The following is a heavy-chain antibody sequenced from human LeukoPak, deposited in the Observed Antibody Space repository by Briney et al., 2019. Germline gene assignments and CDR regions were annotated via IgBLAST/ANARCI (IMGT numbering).Heavy chain of an antibody. CDR1: GGSISGYY. V-gene: IGHV4-59*08. Sequence: SETLSLTCTVSGGSISGYYWSWIRLPPGKGLEWIAYIHYSGTTNYNPSLRSRVTISVDTSKNQFSLKVNSVTATDTAVYFCARHNSYALGSHPLDVWGQGTTVIVSS. D-gene: IGHD3-10*01. CDR2: IHYSGTT. CDR3: ARHNSYALGSHPLDV. J-gene: IGHJ6*02.